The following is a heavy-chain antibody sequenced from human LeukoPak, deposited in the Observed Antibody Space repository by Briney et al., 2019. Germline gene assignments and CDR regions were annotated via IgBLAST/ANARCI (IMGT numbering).Heavy chain of an antibody. CDR3: ARGLGFLEWSTNYYYYGMDV. J-gene: IGHJ6*02. D-gene: IGHD3-3*02. CDR1: GGSFSGYY. Sequence: SETLSLTCAVYGGSFSGYYWSWIRQPPGKGLEWIGEIHHSGSTNYNPSLKSRVTISVDTSKNQFSLKLSSVTAADTAVYYCARGLGFLEWSTNYYYYGMDVWGQGTTVTVSS. CDR2: IHHSGST. V-gene: IGHV4-34*01.